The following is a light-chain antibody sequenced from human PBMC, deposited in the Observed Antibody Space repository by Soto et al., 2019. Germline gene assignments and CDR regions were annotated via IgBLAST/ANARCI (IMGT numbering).Light chain of an antibody. CDR3: SSYTSSSTLLYV. J-gene: IGLJ1*01. CDR1: SSDVGGYNY. CDR2: DVS. Sequence: QSVLTQPASVSGSPGQSITISCTGTSSDVGGYNYVSWYQQHPGKAPKLMIYDVSNRPSGVSNRFSGSKSGNTASLTISGLQAEEEADDYCSSYTSSSTLLYVFGTGTKLTVL. V-gene: IGLV2-14*01.